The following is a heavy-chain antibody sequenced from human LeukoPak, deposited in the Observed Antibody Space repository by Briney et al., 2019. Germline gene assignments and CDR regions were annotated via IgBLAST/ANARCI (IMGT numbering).Heavy chain of an antibody. D-gene: IGHD3-16*01. Sequence: SETLSLTCTVSGGSISSRSYYWGWIRQPPGKGLEWIGSIYYSGSTYYNPSLKSRVTISVDTSKNQFSVKLSSVTVADTAVYYCARHGGRLEWPDAAFDIWGQGTMVTVSS. CDR1: GGSISSRSYY. CDR3: ARHGGRLEWPDAAFDI. CDR2: IYYSGST. J-gene: IGHJ3*02. V-gene: IGHV4-39*01.